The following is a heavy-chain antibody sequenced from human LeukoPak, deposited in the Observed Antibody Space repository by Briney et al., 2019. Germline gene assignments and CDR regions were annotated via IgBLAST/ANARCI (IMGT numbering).Heavy chain of an antibody. Sequence: PGGSLRLSCAASAFTFSSYGMHWVRQAPGKGLEWVAFNRYDGSNKYYADSVKGRFTISRDNSKNTLYLQMNSLRTEDTAVYYCAKDHTYSADVWGKGTTVTVSS. D-gene: IGHD3-16*01. CDR1: AFTFSSYG. V-gene: IGHV3-30*02. CDR2: NRYDGSNK. CDR3: AKDHTYSADV. J-gene: IGHJ6*04.